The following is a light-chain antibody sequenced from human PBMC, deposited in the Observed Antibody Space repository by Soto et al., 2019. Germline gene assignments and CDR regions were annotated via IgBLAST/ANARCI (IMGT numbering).Light chain of an antibody. CDR3: CSYAGSYTLWV. Sequence: QSALTQPPSASGSPGQSVTISCTGTPSDVGGYNSVSWYQQYPGKAPKLMIYDVSKRPSGVPDRFSGSKSGNTASLTVSGLQAEDEANYYCCSYAGSYTLWVFGGGTKLTVL. CDR1: PSDVGGYNS. V-gene: IGLV2-8*01. CDR2: DVS. J-gene: IGLJ3*02.